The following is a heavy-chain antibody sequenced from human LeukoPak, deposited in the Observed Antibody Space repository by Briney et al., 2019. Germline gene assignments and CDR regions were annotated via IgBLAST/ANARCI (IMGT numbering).Heavy chain of an antibody. CDR3: ARSVHNWNDYFGY. CDR1: GASVTNDY. CDR2: MSYSGRT. D-gene: IGHD1-20*01. J-gene: IGHJ4*01. V-gene: IGHV4-59*02. Sequence: SETLSLTCSVSGASVTNDYWTWIRQPPGQGLEWIGYMSYSGRTTYNPSLKSRVTISVDTSKNQFSLKLSSVTAADTAVYYCARSVHNWNDYFGYWGQGTLVTVSS.